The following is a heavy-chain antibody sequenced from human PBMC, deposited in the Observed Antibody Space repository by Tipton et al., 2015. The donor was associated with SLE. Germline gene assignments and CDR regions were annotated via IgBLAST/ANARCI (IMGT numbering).Heavy chain of an antibody. CDR2: ISSSSSYI. CDR3: ARVRGYYDSSGYWPDAFDI. J-gene: IGHJ3*02. Sequence: SLRLSCAASGFTFSSYEMNWVRQAPGKGLEWVSSISSSSSYIYYADSVKGRFTISRDNAKNSLYLQMNSLRAEDTAVYYCARVRGYYDSSGYWPDAFDIWGQGTMVTVSS. D-gene: IGHD3-22*01. V-gene: IGHV3-21*01. CDR1: GFTFSSYE.